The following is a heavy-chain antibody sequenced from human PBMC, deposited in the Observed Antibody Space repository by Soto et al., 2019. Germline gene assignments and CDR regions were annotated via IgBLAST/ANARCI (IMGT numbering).Heavy chain of an antibody. Sequence: SETLSLTCSVSGASIRSYYWHWIRQPPGKGLEWIGYVYTSDYTRYSSSLKSRVTISVDTSKSQFYLRLNSVTAADTAVYYCASSDGHPGDFFYYDGMDVWGQGTTVTVSS. D-gene: IGHD3-10*01. CDR2: VYTSDYT. V-gene: IGHV4-4*08. J-gene: IGHJ6*02. CDR3: ASSDGHPGDFFYYDGMDV. CDR1: GASIRSYY.